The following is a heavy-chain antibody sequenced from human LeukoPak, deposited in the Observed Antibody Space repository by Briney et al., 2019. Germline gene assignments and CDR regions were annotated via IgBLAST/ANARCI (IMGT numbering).Heavy chain of an antibody. CDR1: GYTLTELS. J-gene: IGHJ3*02. CDR2: FDPEDGET. CDR3: ATEGRGGMAGGAFDI. V-gene: IGHV1-24*01. Sequence: ASVKVSCKVSGYTLTELSMHWVRQAPGKGLEWMGGFDPEDGETIYAQKFQGRVTMTEDTSTDTAYMELSSLRSEDTAVYYWATEGRGGMAGGAFDIWGQGTMVTVSS. D-gene: IGHD3-10*01.